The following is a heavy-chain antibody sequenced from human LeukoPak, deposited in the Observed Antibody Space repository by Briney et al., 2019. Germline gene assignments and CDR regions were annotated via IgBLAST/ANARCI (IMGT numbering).Heavy chain of an antibody. J-gene: IGHJ6*03. CDR2: IKQDGSEK. CDR1: GFTFSSYW. CDR3: ARDGLYYDILTGYYRPYYYYYYMDV. Sequence: PGGSLRLSCAASGFTFSSYWMSWVRQAPGKGLEWVANIKQDGSEKYYADSVKGRFTISRDNAKNSLYLQMNSLSAEDTAVYYCARDGLYYDILTGYYRPYYYYYYMDVWGKGTTVTVSS. V-gene: IGHV3-7*01. D-gene: IGHD3-9*01.